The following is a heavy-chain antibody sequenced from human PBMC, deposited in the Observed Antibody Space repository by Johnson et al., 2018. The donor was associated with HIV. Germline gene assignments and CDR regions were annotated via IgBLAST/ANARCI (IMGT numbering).Heavy chain of an antibody. CDR1: GFTVSNYD. CDR2: IGTAGDT. CDR3: ARGAPSGNYYVDAFDL. J-gene: IGHJ3*01. V-gene: IGHV3-13*01. Sequence: VQLVESGGGLVQPGGSLRLSCAASGFTVSNYDMYWVRQATGKGLEWVSGIGTAGDTHYADSLKGRFTISREDAKNSLYLQMSSLRAEDTAVYYCARGAPSGNYYVDAFDLWGQGTMVIVSS. D-gene: IGHD1-26*01.